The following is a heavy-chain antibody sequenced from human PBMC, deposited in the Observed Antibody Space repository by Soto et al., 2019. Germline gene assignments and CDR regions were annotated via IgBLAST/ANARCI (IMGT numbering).Heavy chain of an antibody. CDR1: GGTFSSYA. CDR3: AREYCSGGSCYSGDY. J-gene: IGHJ4*02. Sequence: QVQLVQSGAEVKKPGSSVKVSCKASGGTFSSYAISWVRQAPGQGLEWMGGIIPIFGTANYAQKFQGRVTITADESTSTAYMELSSLRSEDKDVYYCAREYCSGGSCYSGDYWGQGTLVTVSS. V-gene: IGHV1-69*01. CDR2: IIPIFGTA. D-gene: IGHD2-15*01.